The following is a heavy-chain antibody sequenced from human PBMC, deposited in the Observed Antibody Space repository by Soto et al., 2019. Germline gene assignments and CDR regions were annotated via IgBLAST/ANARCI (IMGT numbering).Heavy chain of an antibody. CDR3: AKDTYYYDRSGYYTYDH. V-gene: IGHV3-30*18. CDR2: VSYDGSNK. Sequence: SRYGLHQYKKTPGKGLEWVASVSYDGSNKHYADSVKGRFTISRDNSRNTLDLQMNSLRAEDTAVYYCAKDTYYYDRSGYYTYDHWGQGTQVTV. CDR1: SRYG. J-gene: IGHJ4*02. D-gene: IGHD3-22*01.